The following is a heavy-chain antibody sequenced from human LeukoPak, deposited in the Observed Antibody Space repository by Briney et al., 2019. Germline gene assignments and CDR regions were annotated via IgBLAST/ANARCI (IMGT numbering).Heavy chain of an antibody. CDR2: IYPGDSDT. J-gene: IGHJ5*02. CDR1: EYSFTSYW. D-gene: IGHD2-2*01. CDR3: ARLSSTTWNWFDP. V-gene: IGHV5-51*01. Sequence: GESLKISCKGSEYSFTSYWIGWVRQMPGKGLEWMGIIYPGDSDTRYSPSFQGQVTISADKSISTAYLQWSSLKASDPPMYYCARLSSTTWNWFDPGGQGTLVTVS.